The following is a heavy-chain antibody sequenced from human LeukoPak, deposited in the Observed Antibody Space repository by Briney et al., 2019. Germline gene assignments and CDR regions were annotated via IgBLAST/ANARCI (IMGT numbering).Heavy chain of an antibody. CDR3: ARTQSPTVRWSLGLTNHDAFDI. CDR1: GGSISSSSYY. V-gene: IGHV4-39*01. J-gene: IGHJ3*02. CDR2: IYYSGST. D-gene: IGHD4-17*01. Sequence: SETLSLTCTVSGGSISSSSYYWGWIRQPPGKGLEWIGSIYYSGSTYYNPSLKSRVTISVDTSKNQFSLKLSSVTAADTAVYYCARTQSPTVRWSLGLTNHDAFDIWGQGTMVTVSS.